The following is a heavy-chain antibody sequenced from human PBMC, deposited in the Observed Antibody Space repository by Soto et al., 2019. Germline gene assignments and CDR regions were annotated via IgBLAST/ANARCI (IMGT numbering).Heavy chain of an antibody. CDR3: ARESWWERILQEGYCSGGSCYRFIWGAFDI. CDR1: GFTFSDYY. CDR2: ISYDGSNK. J-gene: IGHJ3*02. Sequence: GGSLRLSCAASGFTFSDYYMSWIRQAPGKGLEWVAVISYDGSNKYYADSVKGRFTISRDNSKNTLYLQMNSLRAEDTAVYYCARESWWERILQEGYCSGGSCYRFIWGAFDIWGQGTMVTVSS. D-gene: IGHD2-15*01. V-gene: IGHV3-30-3*01.